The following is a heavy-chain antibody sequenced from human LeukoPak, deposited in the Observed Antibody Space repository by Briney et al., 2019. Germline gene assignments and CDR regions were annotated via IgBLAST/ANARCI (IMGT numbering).Heavy chain of an antibody. CDR2: IYSGGST. CDR3: ARNWFAP. CDR1: GFTVSSDY. V-gene: IGHV3-53*05. J-gene: IGHJ5*02. Sequence: PGGSLRLSCAASGFTVSSDYMSWVRQAPGKGLEWVSVIYSGGSTYSGDSVKGRFKISRDKSKNTVYLQMKSLRFEDTAMYYCARNWFAPWGQGTLVTVSS.